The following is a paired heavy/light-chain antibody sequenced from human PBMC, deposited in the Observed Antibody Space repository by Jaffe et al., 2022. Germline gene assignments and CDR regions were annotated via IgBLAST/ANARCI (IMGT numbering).Light chain of an antibody. CDR3: QQRTNWPPTWT. V-gene: IGKV3-11*01. Sequence: EIVLTQSPATLSLSPGERATLSCRASQSVSSHLAWYQQKPGQAPRLLIYDASNRATGIAARFSGSGSGTDFTLTISSLEPEDFAVYYCQQRTNWPPTWTFGQGTKVEIK. J-gene: IGKJ1*01. CDR1: QSVSSH. CDR2: DAS.
Heavy chain of an antibody. CDR2: TAGNTFNP. CDR1: GFTFSSYG. D-gene: IGHD2-15*01. Sequence: EVQLLESGGGLVQSGGSLTLSCEASGFTFSSYGIHWVRQAPGKGLEWVSITAGNTFNPFYADSVQGRFTISRDKTKSTVYLQINSLRAEDTAIYYCARGSSPYEGLTYYFDYWGQGTLVTVSS. CDR3: ARGSSPYEGLTYYFDY. V-gene: IGHV3-23*01. J-gene: IGHJ4*02.